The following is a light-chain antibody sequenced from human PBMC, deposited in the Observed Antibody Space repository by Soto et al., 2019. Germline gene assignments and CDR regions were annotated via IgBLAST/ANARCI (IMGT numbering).Light chain of an antibody. CDR1: SSNIGSNT. CDR2: SNN. Sequence: QSVLTQPPSASGTPGQRVTISCSGSSSNIGSNTVNWYQQLPGTAPKLLIYSNNQRPSGVPDRFSGSKSGTSASLAISGLQSEDEADYYCAAWNNSLNGVVFGGGTKLPAL. CDR3: AAWNNSLNGVV. J-gene: IGLJ2*01. V-gene: IGLV1-44*01.